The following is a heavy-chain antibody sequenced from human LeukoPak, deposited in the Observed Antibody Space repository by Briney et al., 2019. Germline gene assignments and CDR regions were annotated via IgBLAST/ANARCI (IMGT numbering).Heavy chain of an antibody. V-gene: IGHV1-18*01. CDR3: ARDPLDYYDSQGHAFDI. CDR2: ISAYNGNT. D-gene: IGHD3-22*01. J-gene: IGHJ3*02. CDR1: GYTFTSYG. Sequence: ASVKVSCKASGYTFTSYGISWVRQAPGQGLEWMGWISAYNGNTNYAQKLQGRVTMTTDTSTSTAYMELRSLRSDDTAVYYCARDPLDYYDSQGHAFDIWGQGTMVTVSS.